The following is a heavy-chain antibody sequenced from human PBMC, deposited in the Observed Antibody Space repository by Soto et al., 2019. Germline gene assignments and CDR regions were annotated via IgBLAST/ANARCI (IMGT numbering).Heavy chain of an antibody. J-gene: IGHJ6*02. CDR3: AKGGYYDSSGYTAYYYGMDV. V-gene: IGHV3-30*18. CDR1: GFTFSSYG. CDR2: ISYDGSNK. Sequence: QVQLVESGGGVVQPGRSLRLSCAASGFTFSSYGMHWVRQAPGKGLEWVAVISYDGSNKYYADSVKGRFTISRDNSKNTLYLQMNSLRAEDTAVYYCAKGGYYDSSGYTAYYYGMDVWGQGTTVTVSS. D-gene: IGHD3-22*01.